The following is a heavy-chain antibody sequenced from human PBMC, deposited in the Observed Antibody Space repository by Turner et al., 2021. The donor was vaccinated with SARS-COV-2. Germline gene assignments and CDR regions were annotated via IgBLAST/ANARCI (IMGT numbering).Heavy chain of an antibody. J-gene: IGHJ3*02. CDR1: GFTFSSYA. V-gene: IGHV3-30-3*01. CDR3: ARGGGDYLDI. Sequence: LHLAGSGGGVVHPARSVTLSCASSGFTFSSYAMHWVGQAPGKGLEWVTLISYDGSNKYYADSVKNRYTLSRDKSKNTLYLQMNSLRTEKTAVYYCARGGGDYLDIWGQGTMVTVSS. CDR2: ISYDGSNK. D-gene: IGHD4-17*01.